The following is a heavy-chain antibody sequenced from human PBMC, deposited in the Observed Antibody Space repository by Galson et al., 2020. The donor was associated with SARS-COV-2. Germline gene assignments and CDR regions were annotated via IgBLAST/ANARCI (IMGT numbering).Heavy chain of an antibody. Sequence: ASVKVSCKASGYTFTSFYIHWVRQAPGQGLEWMGLINPNGDTTSYAQKFQGRVTVTRDMSTQTVYMELSSLTSEDTAVYYCAREWSDINSSVFDCWGQGSLV. CDR2: INPNGDTT. V-gene: IGHV1-46*01. J-gene: IGHJ4*02. CDR3: AREWSDINSSVFDC. D-gene: IGHD3-3*01. CDR1: GYTFTSFY.